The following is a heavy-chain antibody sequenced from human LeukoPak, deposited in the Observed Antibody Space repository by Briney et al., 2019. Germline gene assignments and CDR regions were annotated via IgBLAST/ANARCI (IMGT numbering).Heavy chain of an antibody. V-gene: IGHV3-23*01. D-gene: IGHD6-19*01. Sequence: PGGSLRLSCAASGFTFSGHAMSWVRQAPGKGLEWVSTISGSGGSTYYADSVKGRFTISRDNSKNALYLQMNSLRAEDTAVYYCAKGYNSGWYYFDYWGQGTLVTVSS. CDR2: ISGSGGST. J-gene: IGHJ4*02. CDR1: GFTFSGHA. CDR3: AKGYNSGWYYFDY.